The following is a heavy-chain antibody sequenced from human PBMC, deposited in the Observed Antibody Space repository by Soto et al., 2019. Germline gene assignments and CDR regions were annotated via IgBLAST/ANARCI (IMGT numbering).Heavy chain of an antibody. J-gene: IGHJ6*03. V-gene: IGHV3-11*01. CDR1: GFTFSDYY. Sequence: GGSLRLSCAASGFTFSDYYMSWIRQAPGKGLEWVSYISSSGSTIYYADSVKGRFTISRDNAKNSLYLQMNSLRAEDTAVYYCARVVGVGFEGDGGAYYYYMDVWGKGTTVTVSS. CDR3: ARVVGVGFEGDGGAYYYYMDV. CDR2: ISSSGSTI. D-gene: IGHD3-16*01.